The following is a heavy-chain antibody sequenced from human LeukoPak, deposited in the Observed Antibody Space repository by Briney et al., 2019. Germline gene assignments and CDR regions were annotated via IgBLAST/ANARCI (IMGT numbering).Heavy chain of an antibody. CDR1: GFIFTNYW. CDR3: ATRGIAAAARLVDY. V-gene: IGHV3-7*01. Sequence: GGSLRLSCAASGFIFTNYWMSWVRQAPGKGLEWVANIKQDGSEKYYVDSVKGRFTISRDNAKNSLYLQMNSLRAKDTAVYYCATRGIAAAARLVDYWGQGTLVTVSS. D-gene: IGHD6-13*01. CDR2: IKQDGSEK. J-gene: IGHJ4*02.